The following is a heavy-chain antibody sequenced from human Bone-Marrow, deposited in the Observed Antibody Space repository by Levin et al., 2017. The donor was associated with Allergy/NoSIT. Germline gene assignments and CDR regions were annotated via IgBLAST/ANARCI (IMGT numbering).Heavy chain of an antibody. D-gene: IGHD3-22*01. J-gene: IGHJ4*02. V-gene: IGHV3-43*01. CDR3: AKPMYYYDSSGCLDY. CDR2: ISWDGGST. CDR1: GFTFDDYT. Sequence: PGESLKISCAASGFTFDDYTMHWVRQAPGRGLEWVSLISWDGGSTYYADSVKGRFTISRDNSKNSLYLQMNSLRTEDTALYYCAKPMYYYDSSGCLDYWGQGTLVTVSS.